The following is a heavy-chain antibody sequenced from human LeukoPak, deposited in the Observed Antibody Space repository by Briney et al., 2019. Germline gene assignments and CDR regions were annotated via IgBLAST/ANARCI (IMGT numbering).Heavy chain of an antibody. J-gene: IGHJ4*02. D-gene: IGHD6-6*01. CDR1: GGTFSDST. CDR2: IISISGSP. Sequence: SVKVSCNVSGGTFSDSTLSWVRQVPGQGLEWMGGIISISGSPNYAQRFQGRITFTTDEFTSTAYMELRSLTSEDTAVYYCAGDFQAARLHMFEFWGQGSLVTVSS. CDR3: AGDFQAARLHMFEF. V-gene: IGHV1-69*05.